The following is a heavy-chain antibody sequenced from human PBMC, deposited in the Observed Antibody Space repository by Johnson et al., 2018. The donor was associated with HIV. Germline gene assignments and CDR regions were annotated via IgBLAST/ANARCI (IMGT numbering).Heavy chain of an antibody. CDR2: IRNKANSYTT. Sequence: VQLVESGGGLVQPGGSLRLSCAASGFTFSDHYMDWVRQTPGKGLEWVGRIRNKANSYTTEYAASVKGRFTISRDDSKSSLYLQMNSLITEDTALYYCVSVGRDSWAFDIWGQGTMVTVSS. CDR3: VSVGRDSWAFDI. V-gene: IGHV3-72*01. CDR1: GFTFSDHY. J-gene: IGHJ3*02. D-gene: IGHD3-10*01.